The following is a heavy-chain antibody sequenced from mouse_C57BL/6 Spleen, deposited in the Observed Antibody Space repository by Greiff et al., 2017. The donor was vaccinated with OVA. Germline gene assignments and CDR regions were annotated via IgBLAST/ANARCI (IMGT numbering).Heavy chain of an antibody. J-gene: IGHJ4*01. V-gene: IGHV14-2*01. Sequence: VQLQQSGAELVKPGASVKLSCTASGFNIKDYYMHWVKQRTEQGLEWIGRIDPEDGETEYAPKFQGKATITADTSSNTAYLQLSSLTSEDTAMYDCARGSNYVDYAMDDWGQGTSVTVTS. CDR3: ARGSNYVDYAMDD. CDR1: GFNIKDYY. CDR2: IDPEDGET. D-gene: IGHD2-5*01.